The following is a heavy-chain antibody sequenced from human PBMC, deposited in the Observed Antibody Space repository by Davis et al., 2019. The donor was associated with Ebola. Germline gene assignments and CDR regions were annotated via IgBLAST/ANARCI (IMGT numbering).Heavy chain of an antibody. Sequence: SVPVSCKASGGTFSSYAISWVRQAPGQGLEWMGGIIPIFGTANYAQKFQGRATITADESTSTAYMELSSLRSEDTAVYYCASMTTETPGALAYWGQGTLVTVSS. V-gene: IGHV1-69*13. CDR3: ASMTTETPGALAY. J-gene: IGHJ4*02. CDR2: IIPIFGTA. CDR1: GGTFSSYA. D-gene: IGHD4-11*01.